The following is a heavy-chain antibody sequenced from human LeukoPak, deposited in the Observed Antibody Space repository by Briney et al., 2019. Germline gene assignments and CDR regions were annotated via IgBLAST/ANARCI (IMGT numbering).Heavy chain of an antibody. CDR3: AREGSSSSPFDY. D-gene: IGHD6-6*01. V-gene: IGHV3-33*01. CDR2: IWYDGSNK. Sequence: QAGGSLRLSCAASGFTFSSYGMHWVRQAPGKGLEWVAVIWYDGSNKYYADSVKGRFTISRDNSKNTLYLQMNSLGAEDTAVYYCAREGSSSSPFDYWGQGTLVTVSS. J-gene: IGHJ4*02. CDR1: GFTFSSYG.